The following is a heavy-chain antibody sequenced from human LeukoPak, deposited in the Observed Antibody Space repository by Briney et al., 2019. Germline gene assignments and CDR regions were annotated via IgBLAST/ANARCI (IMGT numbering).Heavy chain of an antibody. CDR3: AKDGTFGDFDH. D-gene: IGHD3-16*01. CDR1: GFTFSSFV. Sequence: GGSLRLSCVGSGFTFSSFVMNWVRQTPGKGLEWISAISGGAGVTYYADSVKGRFTISRDNSKNSFFLDMNSLRADDTALYYCAKDGTFGDFDHWGQGALVAVSS. J-gene: IGHJ4*02. V-gene: IGHV3-23*01. CDR2: ISGGAGVT.